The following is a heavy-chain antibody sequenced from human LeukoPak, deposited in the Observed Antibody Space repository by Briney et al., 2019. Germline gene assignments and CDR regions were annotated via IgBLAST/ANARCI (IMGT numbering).Heavy chain of an antibody. CDR1: GFTFSSYG. Sequence: PGGSLRLSCAASGFTFSSYGMHWVRQAPGKGLEGVAFIRYDGSNKYYADSVKGRFTISRDNSKNTLYLQMNSLRAEDTAVYYCADYDSSGYSFDYWGQGTLVTVSS. CDR3: ADYDSSGYSFDY. V-gene: IGHV3-30*02. J-gene: IGHJ4*02. D-gene: IGHD3-22*01. CDR2: IRYDGSNK.